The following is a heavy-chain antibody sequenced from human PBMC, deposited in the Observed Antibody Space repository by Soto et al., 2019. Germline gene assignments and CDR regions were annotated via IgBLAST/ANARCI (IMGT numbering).Heavy chain of an antibody. CDR2: IQYSGST. J-gene: IGHJ5*02. CDR3: ARHLTGLDT. V-gene: IGHV4-59*08. CDR1: GGSISSFY. Sequence: QVQLQESGPGLVKPSETLSLTCTVSGGSISSFYWSWIRQPPGKGLEYIGYIQYSGSTNYSPSLKSRVTISLDTSKNHFSLKLTSVTPADTAVYYCARHLTGLDTWGQGTLVTVSS.